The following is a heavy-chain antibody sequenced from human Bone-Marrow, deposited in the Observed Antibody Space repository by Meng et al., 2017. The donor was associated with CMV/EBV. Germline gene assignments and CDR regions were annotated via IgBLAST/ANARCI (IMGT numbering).Heavy chain of an antibody. CDR1: GYTFTSYG. CDR3: ARDAIVVVPAAITDYYYYYGMDV. J-gene: IGHJ6*02. CDR2: IIPILGIA. D-gene: IGHD2-2*01. V-gene: IGHV1-69*10. Sequence: SVKVSCKASGYTFTSYGISWVRQAPGQGLEWMGGIIPILGIANYAQKFQGRVTITADKSTSTAYMELSSLRSEDTAVYYCARDAIVVVPAAITDYYYYYGMDVWGQGTTVTVSS.